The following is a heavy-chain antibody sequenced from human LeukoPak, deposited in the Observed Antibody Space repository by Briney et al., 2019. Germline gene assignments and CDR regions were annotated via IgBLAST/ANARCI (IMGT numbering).Heavy chain of an antibody. Sequence: GASVTVSFTASGYTFTSYDINWVRQATGQGLEWMGWMSPNSGNTGYAQKFQGRVTMTRNTSISTAYMELSSLRSEDTAVYYCARHIAAAGNNWFDPWGQGTLVTVSS. CDR1: GYTFTSYD. D-gene: IGHD6-13*01. J-gene: IGHJ5*02. CDR3: ARHIAAAGNNWFDP. CDR2: MSPNSGNT. V-gene: IGHV1-8*01.